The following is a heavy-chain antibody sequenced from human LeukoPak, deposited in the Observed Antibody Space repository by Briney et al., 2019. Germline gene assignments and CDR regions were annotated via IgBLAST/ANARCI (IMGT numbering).Heavy chain of an antibody. Sequence: PSETLSLTCAVYGGSFSGYYWSWIRQPPGKGLEWIGEINHSGSTNYNPSLKSRVTISVDTSKNQFSLKLSSVTAADTAVYYCAGEGGFSERYCSSTSCYAYGMDVWGQGTTVTVSS. J-gene: IGHJ6*02. CDR2: INHSGST. CDR1: GGSFSGYY. V-gene: IGHV4-34*01. CDR3: AGEGGFSERYCSSTSCYAYGMDV. D-gene: IGHD2-2*01.